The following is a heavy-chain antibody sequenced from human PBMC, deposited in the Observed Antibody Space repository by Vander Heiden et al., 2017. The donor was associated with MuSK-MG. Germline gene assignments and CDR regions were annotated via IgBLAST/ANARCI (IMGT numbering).Heavy chain of an antibody. CDR2: IIPILGTA. V-gene: IGHV1-69*01. Sequence: QVQLVQSGAEVKKPGSSVTVSCKASGGTFSSYAISWVRQAPGQGLEWMGGIIPILGTANYAQKFQGRVTITADESTSTAYMELSSLRSEDTAVYYCASRVSSEDYYYYMDVWGKGTTVTVSS. CDR1: GGTFSSYA. CDR3: ASRVSSEDYYYYMDV. D-gene: IGHD6-6*01. J-gene: IGHJ6*03.